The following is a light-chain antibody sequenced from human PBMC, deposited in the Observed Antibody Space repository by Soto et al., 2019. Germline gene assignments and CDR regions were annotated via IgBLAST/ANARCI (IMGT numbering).Light chain of an antibody. J-gene: IGKJ4*01. CDR2: AAS. CDR1: QSVNHN. CDR3: QKYNNSPLT. Sequence: DIVMTQSPSTLSVSLGERATLTCRASQSVNHNLAWYQQKPGQPPRLLIYAASSRPTGIPSRFSGSGSGTDFTLTISSLQSEDFAIYYCQKYNNSPLTFGGGTKVEIK. V-gene: IGKV3-15*01.